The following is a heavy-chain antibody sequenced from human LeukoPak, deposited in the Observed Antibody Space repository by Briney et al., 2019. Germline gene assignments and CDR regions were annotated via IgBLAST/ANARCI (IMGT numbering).Heavy chain of an antibody. V-gene: IGHV3-21*06. CDR1: GFTFSSYS. Sequence: GGSLRLSCAASGFTFSSYSMNWVRQAPGKGLEWVSCISSSSSYIYYADSVKGRFTISRDNAKNSLYLQMSSLRADDTAIYYCARHGDTCFDHWGQGTLVTVSS. CDR2: ISSSSSYI. J-gene: IGHJ4*02. D-gene: IGHD4-17*01. CDR3: ARHGDTCFDH.